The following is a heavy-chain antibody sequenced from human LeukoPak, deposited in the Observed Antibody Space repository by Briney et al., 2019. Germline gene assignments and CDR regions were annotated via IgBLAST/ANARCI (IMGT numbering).Heavy chain of an antibody. CDR1: GPISTSNW. CDR3: ARYPYSFALDV. Sequence: GRSHRLSRAQPGPISTSNWTCCVRHPPGEWLVWVSHINSDGSFTMYADSVKGRFTISRDNAKNTMYLQMNSLRTEDTAVYYCARYPYSFALDVWGKGTTVTVSS. CDR2: INSDGSFT. J-gene: IGHJ6*03. D-gene: IGHD2/OR15-2a*01. V-gene: IGHV3-74*03.